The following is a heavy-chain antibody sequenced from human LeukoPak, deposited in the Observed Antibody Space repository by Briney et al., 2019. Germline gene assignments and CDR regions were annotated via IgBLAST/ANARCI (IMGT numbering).Heavy chain of an antibody. CDR3: ARNTPDFGTHQRFDP. J-gene: IGHJ5*02. D-gene: IGHD3-10*01. CDR2: TYYRSKWYN. Sequence: SQTLSLTCAISGDSVSSKSASWNWIRQSPSRGLEWLGRTYYRSKWYNDYAVSVKGRITINPGTSKNQFSLQLNSLTPEDTAAYYCARNTPDFGTHQRFDPWGQGTLVTVSS. CDR1: GDSVSSKSAS. V-gene: IGHV6-1*01.